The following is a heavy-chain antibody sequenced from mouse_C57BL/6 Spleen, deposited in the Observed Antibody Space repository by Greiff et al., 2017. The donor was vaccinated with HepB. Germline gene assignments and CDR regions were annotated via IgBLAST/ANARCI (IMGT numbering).Heavy chain of an antibody. CDR2: ISSGGSYT. CDR3: ARERGVVAPFAY. J-gene: IGHJ3*01. D-gene: IGHD1-1*01. CDR1: GFTFSSYG. Sequence: EVQVVESGGDLVKPGGSLKLSCAASGFTFSSYGMSWVRQTPDKRLEWVATISSGGSYTYYPDSVKGRFTISRDNAKNTLYLQMSSLKSEDTAMYYCARERGVVAPFAYWGQGTLVTVSA. V-gene: IGHV5-6*01.